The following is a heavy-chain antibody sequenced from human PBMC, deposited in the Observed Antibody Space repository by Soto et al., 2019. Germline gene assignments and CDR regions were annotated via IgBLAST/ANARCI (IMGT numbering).Heavy chain of an antibody. J-gene: IGHJ4*02. V-gene: IGHV4-30-4*01. CDR2: IYYSGST. D-gene: IGHD3-3*01. CDR1: GGSISSGDYY. CDR3: ARRSPLWSGYQMGGLDY. Sequence: KPSETLSLTCTVSGGSISSGDYYWSWIRQPPGKGLEWIGYIYYSGSTYYNPSLKSRVTISVDTSKNQFSLKLSSVTAADTAVYYCARRSPLWSGYQMGGLDYWGQGTLVTVSS.